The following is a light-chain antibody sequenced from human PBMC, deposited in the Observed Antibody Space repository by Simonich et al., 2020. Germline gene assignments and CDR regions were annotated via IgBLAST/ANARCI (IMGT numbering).Light chain of an antibody. CDR3: CSYAGSVV. V-gene: IGLV2-23*01. CDR2: EGS. CDR1: SSDVGGYNL. Sequence: QSALTQPASVSGSPGQSIPLSCTGTSSDVGGYNLVSWYQHHPGKAPKPMIYEGSKRPSGVSNRFSGSKSGNTASLTISGLQAEDEADYYCCSYAGSVVFGGGTKLTVL. J-gene: IGLJ2*01.